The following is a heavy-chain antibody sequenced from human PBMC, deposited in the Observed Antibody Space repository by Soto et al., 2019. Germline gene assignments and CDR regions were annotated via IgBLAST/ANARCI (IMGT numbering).Heavy chain of an antibody. CDR3: ARGWGYDSNDYYYAY. CDR2: IIHIFGTA. CDR1: GGTFSRHA. V-gene: IGHV1-69*01. Sequence: QVQLVQSGAEVRKPGSSVKVSCKASGGTFSRHAISWVRQAPGQGLEWMGGIIHIFGTANHAQKFQGRVTIIADESTGTVYMELSSLRSEDTAMYYCARGWGYDSNDYYYAYWGQGTLVIVSS. D-gene: IGHD3-22*01. J-gene: IGHJ4*02.